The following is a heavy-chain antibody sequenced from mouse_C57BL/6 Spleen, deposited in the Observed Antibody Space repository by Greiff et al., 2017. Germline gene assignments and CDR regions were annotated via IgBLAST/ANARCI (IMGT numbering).Heavy chain of an antibody. D-gene: IGHD1-1*01. J-gene: IGHJ3*01. V-gene: IGHV1-64*01. Sequence: QVQLQQPGAELVKPGASVKLSCKASGYTFTSYWMHWVKQRPGQGLEWIGMIHPNSGSTNYNEKFKSKATLTVDKSSSTAYMQLSSLTSEDSAVYYGASPYYGSSPWFAYWGQGTLVTVSA. CDR3: ASPYYGSSPWFAY. CDR1: GYTFTSYW. CDR2: IHPNSGST.